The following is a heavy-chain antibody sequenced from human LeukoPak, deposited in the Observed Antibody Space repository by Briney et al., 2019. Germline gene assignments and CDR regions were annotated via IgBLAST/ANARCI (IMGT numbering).Heavy chain of an antibody. CDR1: GYTLTELS. Sequence: ASVKVSCKVSGYTLTELSMHWVRQAPGKGLEWXXXXXXEDGETIYAQKFQGRVTMTEDTSTDTAYMELSSLRSEDTAVYYCATLMVRGVIRLNWFDPWGQGTLVTVSS. CDR3: ATLMVRGVIRLNWFDP. V-gene: IGHV1-24*01. J-gene: IGHJ5*02. CDR2: XXXEDGET. D-gene: IGHD3-10*01.